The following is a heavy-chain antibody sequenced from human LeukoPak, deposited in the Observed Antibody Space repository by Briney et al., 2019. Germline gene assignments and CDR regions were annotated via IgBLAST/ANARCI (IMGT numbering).Heavy chain of an antibody. Sequence: GGSLRLSCAASGFTFSSYSMNWVRQAPGKGLVWVSRINTDGSSTSYADSVKGRFTISRDNSKNTLYLQMNSLRAEDTAVYYCAKAQDHLLWSGSHFDYWGQGTLVTVSS. V-gene: IGHV3-74*01. CDR1: GFTFSSYS. CDR3: AKAQDHLLWSGSHFDY. CDR2: INTDGSST. D-gene: IGHD3-3*01. J-gene: IGHJ4*02.